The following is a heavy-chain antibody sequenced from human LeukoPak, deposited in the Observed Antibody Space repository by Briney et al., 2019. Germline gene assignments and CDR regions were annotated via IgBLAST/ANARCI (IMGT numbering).Heavy chain of an antibody. J-gene: IGHJ4*02. CDR3: ARSFYDFWSGSDLYYIDY. D-gene: IGHD3-3*01. CDR1: GFTFSSYS. V-gene: IGHV3-21*01. Sequence: GGSLRLSCAASGFTFSSYSMNWVRQAPGKGLEWVSSISSSSSYIYYADSVKGRFTISRDNAKNSLYLQMNSLRAEDTAVYYCARSFYDFWSGSDLYYIDYWGQGTLVTVSS. CDR2: ISSSSSYI.